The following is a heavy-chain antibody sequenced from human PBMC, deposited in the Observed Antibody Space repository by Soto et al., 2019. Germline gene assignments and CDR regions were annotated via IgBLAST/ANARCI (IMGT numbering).Heavy chain of an antibody. CDR2: IYYSGST. CDR3: ASRYCSGGSCYLDAFDI. J-gene: IGHJ3*02. Sequence: SETLSLTCTVSGGSISSYYWSWIRQPPGKGLEWIGYIYYSGSTNYNPSLKSRVTISVDTPKNQFSLKLSSVTAADTAVYYCASRYCSGGSCYLDAFDIWGQGTMVTVS. D-gene: IGHD2-15*01. V-gene: IGHV4-59*01. CDR1: GGSISSYY.